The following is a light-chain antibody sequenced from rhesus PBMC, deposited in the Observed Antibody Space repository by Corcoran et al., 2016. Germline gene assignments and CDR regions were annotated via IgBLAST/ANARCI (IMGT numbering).Light chain of an antibody. CDR3: QQGYNTPYR. V-gene: IGKV1-18*01. CDR2: VAS. CDR1: QGISSW. Sequence: DIQMTQSPSSLSASVGDKVTITCRATQGISSWLAWYQQKPGKAPKLLIYVASCSQSGVPSRFSGSGSGTDYTLTISSLQPEDFATYYSQQGYNTPYRFGQGTKVEIK. J-gene: IGKJ2*01.